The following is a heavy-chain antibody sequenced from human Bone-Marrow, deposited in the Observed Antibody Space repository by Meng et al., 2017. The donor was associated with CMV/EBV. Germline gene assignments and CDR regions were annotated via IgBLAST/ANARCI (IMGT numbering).Heavy chain of an antibody. D-gene: IGHD1-26*01. J-gene: IGHJ4*02. CDR3: ALQTRGGRPFDS. CDR1: GASISSSSYY. CDR2: ISYSGIT. Sequence: SETLSLTCTVSGASISSSSYYWGWIRQPPGKGLEWVGSISYSGITYYSPSLKTRLTISVDTSKHQFSLKLSSVTAADTAVYFCALQTRGGRPFDSWGQGTPVTSPQ. V-gene: IGHV4-39*01.